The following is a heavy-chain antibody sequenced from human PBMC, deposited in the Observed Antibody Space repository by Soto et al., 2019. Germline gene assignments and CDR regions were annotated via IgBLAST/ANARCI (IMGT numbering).Heavy chain of an antibody. V-gene: IGHV1-69*06. D-gene: IGHD3-22*01. J-gene: IGHJ4*02. CDR1: GGTFSSYA. CDR3: AREAQANTYYYDSSGYRTYYFDY. Sequence: SVKVSCKASGGTFSSYAISWVRQAPGQGLEWMGGIIPIFGTANYAQKFQGRVTITADKSTSTAYMELSSLRSEDTAVYYCAREAQANTYYYDSSGYRTYYFDYWGQGTLVTVSS. CDR2: IIPIFGTA.